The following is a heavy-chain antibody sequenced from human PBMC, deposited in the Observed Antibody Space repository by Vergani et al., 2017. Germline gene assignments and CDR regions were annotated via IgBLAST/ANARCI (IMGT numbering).Heavy chain of an antibody. CDR1: GGSLSGYF. CDR3: ASRRPRLNLGSKSNAGTFDS. CDR2: ITEIGSA. J-gene: IGHJ4*02. D-gene: IGHD3-10*01. Sequence: QVHLQQRGAGVFKPSETLSLTCGVIGGSLSGYFGSWIRQSPGRGLEWIGEITEIGSAKYSPSATSRVTISVDTSRGEFTLTVTSVTAADTGLYFCASRRPRLNLGSKSNAGTFDSWGQGTLVTVSS. V-gene: IGHV4-34*02.